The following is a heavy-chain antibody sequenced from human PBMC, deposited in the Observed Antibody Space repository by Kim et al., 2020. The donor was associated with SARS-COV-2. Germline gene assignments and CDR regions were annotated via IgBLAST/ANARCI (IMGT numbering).Heavy chain of an antibody. J-gene: IGHJ5*02. Sequence: VTGRFTSSRDNAKNSLYLQMNSLRDEDTAVYYCASSSYGSGTYYPNWFDPWGQGTLVTVSS. CDR3: ASSSYGSGTYYPNWFDP. D-gene: IGHD3-10*01. V-gene: IGHV3-48*02.